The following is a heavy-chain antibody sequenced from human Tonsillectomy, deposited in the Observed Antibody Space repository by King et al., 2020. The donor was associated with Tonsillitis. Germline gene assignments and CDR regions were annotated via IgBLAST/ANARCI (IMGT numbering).Heavy chain of an antibody. CDR2: IYYNGRT. CDR1: DDSITNYY. CDR3: ARDRGGSAAHYFAY. J-gene: IGHJ4*02. Sequence: QLQESGPGLVKPSETLSLTCTVSDDSITNYYWNWIRQPPGKGLEWIGHIYYNGRTNYNPYLKSRVTISVDKSKNQFSLNLSSVTGADTAVYYCARDRGGSAAHYFAYWGQGTLVTVSS. D-gene: IGHD6-25*01. V-gene: IGHV4-59*01.